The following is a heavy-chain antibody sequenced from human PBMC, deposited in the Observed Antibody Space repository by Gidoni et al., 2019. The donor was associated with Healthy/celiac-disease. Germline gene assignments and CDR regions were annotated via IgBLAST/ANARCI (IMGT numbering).Heavy chain of an antibody. CDR1: GFTFSSVG. J-gene: IGHJ4*02. D-gene: IGHD5-12*01. V-gene: IGHV3-33*01. CDR2: IWYDGSNK. Sequence: QVQLVESGGGVVQPGRSLRLSCAASGFTFSSVGMHRVRQAPGKGLEWVAVIWYDGSNKYYADSVKGRFTISRDNSKNTLYLQMNSLRAEDTAVYYCARGGGGYNGDYWGQGTLVTVSS. CDR3: ARGGGGYNGDY.